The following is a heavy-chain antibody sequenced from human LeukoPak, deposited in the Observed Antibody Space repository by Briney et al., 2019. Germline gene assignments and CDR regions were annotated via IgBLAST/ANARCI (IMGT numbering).Heavy chain of an antibody. D-gene: IGHD3-22*01. J-gene: IGHJ4*02. V-gene: IGHV1-3*01. Sequence: ASVKVSCKASGYTFTSYGISWVRQAPGQRLEWMGWINAGNGNTKYSQKFQGRVTITRDTSASTAYMELSSLRSEDTAVYYCARDDSSGYFRYWGQGTLVTVSS. CDR2: INAGNGNT. CDR1: GYTFTSYG. CDR3: ARDDSSGYFRY.